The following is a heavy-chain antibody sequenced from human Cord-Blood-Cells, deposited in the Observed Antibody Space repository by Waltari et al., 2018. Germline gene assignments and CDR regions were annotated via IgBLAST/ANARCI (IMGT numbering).Heavy chain of an antibody. V-gene: IGHV3-33*01. D-gene: IGHD6-13*01. J-gene: IGHJ4*02. CDR2: IWYDGSNK. CDR3: ARDLGVAAAIDY. CDR1: GFLFSSSG. Sequence: QVQLVESGGGVVQPGRSLGLSCAASGFLFSSSGMHCVRQAPGKGVEWVAVIWYDGSNKYYADAVKGRFTISRDNSKNTLYLQMNSLRAEDTAVYYCARDLGVAAAIDYWGQGTLVTVSS.